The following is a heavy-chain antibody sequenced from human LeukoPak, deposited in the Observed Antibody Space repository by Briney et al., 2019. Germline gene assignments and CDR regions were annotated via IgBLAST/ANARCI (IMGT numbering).Heavy chain of an antibody. Sequence: PSEALSLTCTVSGGSISSYYWSWIRQPAGKGLERIGRIYTSGSTNYNPSLKSRVTMSVDTSKNQFSLKLSSVTAADTAVYYCARGVWYGDYNAFDIWGQGTMVTVSS. CDR1: GGSISSYY. CDR3: ARGVWYGDYNAFDI. D-gene: IGHD4-17*01. J-gene: IGHJ3*02. V-gene: IGHV4-4*07. CDR2: IYTSGST.